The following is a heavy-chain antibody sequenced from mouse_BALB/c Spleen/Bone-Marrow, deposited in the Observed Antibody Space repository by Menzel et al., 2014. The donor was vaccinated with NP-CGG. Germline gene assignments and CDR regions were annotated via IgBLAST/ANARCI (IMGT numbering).Heavy chain of an antibody. J-gene: IGHJ1*01. CDR3: ARRDYGKHFDV. CDR1: GDSITSGY. CDR2: ISYSGST. V-gene: IGHV3-8*02. Sequence: EVQLQQSGPRLVKPSQTLSLTCSVTGDSITSGYWNRIRKFPGNKLEYMGHISYSGSTYYNPSLKSRISITRDTSTNQYYLQLNSVTTEDTATYYCARRDYGKHFDVWGAGTTVTVSS. D-gene: IGHD2-1*01.